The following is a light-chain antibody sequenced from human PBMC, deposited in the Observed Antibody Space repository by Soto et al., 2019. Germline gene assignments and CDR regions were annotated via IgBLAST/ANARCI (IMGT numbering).Light chain of an antibody. V-gene: IGLV2-14*01. CDR1: SSDVGGYNS. CDR2: EVN. CDR3: SSFRSGSTLVV. J-gene: IGLJ2*01. Sequence: QSALTQPASVSGSPGQSITISCTGTSSDVGGYNSVAWYQLHPGKAPKLIIYEVNNRPSGVSNRFSGSKSGNTASLTISGLQVEDEAEYYCSSFRSGSTLVVFGGGTKVTVL.